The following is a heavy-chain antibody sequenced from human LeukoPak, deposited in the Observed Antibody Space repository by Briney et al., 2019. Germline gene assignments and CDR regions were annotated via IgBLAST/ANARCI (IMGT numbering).Heavy chain of an antibody. CDR2: IYYSGST. V-gene: IGHV4-39*07. Sequence: PSETLSLTCTVSGGSISSSSYYWGWIRQPPGKGLEWIGSIYYSGSTYYNPSLKSRVTISVDTSKNQFSLKLSSVTAADTAVYYCAKGGPGIAVAGTIYWGQGTLVTVSS. J-gene: IGHJ4*02. CDR3: AKGGPGIAVAGTIY. D-gene: IGHD6-19*01. CDR1: GGSISSSSYY.